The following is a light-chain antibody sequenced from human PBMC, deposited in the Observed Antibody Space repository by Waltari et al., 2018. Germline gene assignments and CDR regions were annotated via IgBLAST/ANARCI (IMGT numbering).Light chain of an antibody. CDR3: CSYTRSGTYV. CDR2: DT. J-gene: IGLJ1*01. V-gene: IGLV2-14*03. Sequence: QSALRQPSSVSGSPGQSITISCSGTNTDVGGSNFFSWYQQYPDKAPRVIIYDTDRPSGVSHRFSGSKFGNTASLTISGLQAEDEADYYCCSYTRSGTYVFGTGTKVTVL. CDR1: NTDVGGSNF.